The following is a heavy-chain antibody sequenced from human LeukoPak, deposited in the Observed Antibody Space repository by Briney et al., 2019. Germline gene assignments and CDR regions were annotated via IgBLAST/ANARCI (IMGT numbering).Heavy chain of an antibody. CDR2: ISAYNGNT. CDR3: ARMAVSGRDNWFDL. V-gene: IGHV1-18*01. Sequence: GASVKVSCKASGYTFTSYGISWVRQGPGQGLEWMGWISAYNGNTNYAQKLQGRVTITTDTSTSTAYMELSRLRSDDTAVYYCARMAVSGRDNWFDLWGPGSLVTVSS. D-gene: IGHD6-19*01. CDR1: GYTFTSYG. J-gene: IGHJ5*02.